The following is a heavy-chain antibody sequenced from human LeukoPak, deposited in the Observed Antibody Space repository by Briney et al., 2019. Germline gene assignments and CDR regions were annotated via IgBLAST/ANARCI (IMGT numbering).Heavy chain of an antibody. V-gene: IGHV1-46*01. CDR2: INPSGGST. CDR1: GYTFTSYY. D-gene: IGHD4-23*01. CDR3: ARAGDHVTYGGVDI. J-gene: IGHJ3*02. Sequence: ASVKVSCKASGYTFTSYYMHWVRQAPGQGLEWMGIINPSGGSTSYAQKFQGRVTMTRDTSKNQFSLKLSSVTAADTAVYYCARAGDHVTYGGVDIWGLGTMVTVSS.